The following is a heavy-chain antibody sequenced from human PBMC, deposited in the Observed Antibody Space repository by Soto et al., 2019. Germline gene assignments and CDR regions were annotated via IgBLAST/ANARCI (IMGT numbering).Heavy chain of an antibody. CDR3: ARVSLVEMPTNFDY. CDR1: GGSISSGGYY. V-gene: IGHV4-31*03. Sequence: QVQLQESGPGLVKPSQTLSLTCTVSGGSISSGGYYWSWIRQHPGKGLEYIGYIYYSGSTYYNPSLKSRVTISVDTSKNQFSLKLSSVTAADTAVYYCARVSLVEMPTNFDYWGQGTLVTVSS. J-gene: IGHJ4*02. D-gene: IGHD2-15*01. CDR2: IYYSGST.